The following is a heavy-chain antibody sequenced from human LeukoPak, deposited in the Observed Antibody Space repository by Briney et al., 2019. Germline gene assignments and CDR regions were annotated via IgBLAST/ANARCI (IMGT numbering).Heavy chain of an antibody. CDR2: MNPNSGNT. J-gene: IGHJ3*02. Sequence: ASVKVSCKASGYTFTSYDINWVRQATGQGLEWMGWMNPNSGNTGYAQKFQGRVTITRNTSISTAYMELSSLRSEDTAVYYCARAPYYYGSGTERPDAFDIWGQGTMVTVSS. CDR3: ARAPYYYGSGTERPDAFDI. D-gene: IGHD3-10*01. V-gene: IGHV1-8*03. CDR1: GYTFTSYD.